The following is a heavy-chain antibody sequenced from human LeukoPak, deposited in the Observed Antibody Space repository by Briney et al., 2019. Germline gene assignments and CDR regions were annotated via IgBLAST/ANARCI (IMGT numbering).Heavy chain of an antibody. V-gene: IGHV1-24*01. Sequence: ASVTVSCKVSGYTRTELSMHWVRQAPGKGLEWMGGFDPEDGETIYAQKFQGRVTMTEDSSTDTAYMELSSLRSEDTAVYYCATDREYRKWFDLWGQGTLVTVSS. CDR2: FDPEDGET. D-gene: IGHD2/OR15-2a*01. CDR3: ATDREYRKWFDL. CDR1: GYTRTELS. J-gene: IGHJ5*02.